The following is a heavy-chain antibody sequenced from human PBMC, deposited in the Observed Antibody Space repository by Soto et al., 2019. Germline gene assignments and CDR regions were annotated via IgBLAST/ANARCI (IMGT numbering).Heavy chain of an antibody. Sequence: GSLRLSCAASGFTFSSYAMSWVRQAPGTGLEWVSAISGSGGSTYYADSVKGRFTISRDNSKNTLYLQMNSLRAEDTAVYYCAKEAVVAATPEPWFDPWGQGTLVTVSS. CDR1: GFTFSSYA. D-gene: IGHD2-15*01. CDR2: ISGSGGST. J-gene: IGHJ5*02. V-gene: IGHV3-23*01. CDR3: AKEAVVAATPEPWFDP.